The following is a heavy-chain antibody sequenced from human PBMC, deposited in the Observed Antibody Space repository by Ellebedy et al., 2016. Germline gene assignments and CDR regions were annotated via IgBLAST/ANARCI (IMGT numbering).Heavy chain of an antibody. CDR3: ARGWLRSSFDY. V-gene: IGHV4-59*12. D-gene: IGHD5-12*01. J-gene: IGHJ4*02. Sequence: SETLSLTCTVSGGSISSYYWSWIRQPPGKGLEWIGYIYYSGSTNYNPSLKSRVTMSVDTSKSQFSLRLTSVTPEDTAVYYCARGWLRSSFDYWGQGTLVTVSS. CDR2: IYYSGST. CDR1: GGSISSYY.